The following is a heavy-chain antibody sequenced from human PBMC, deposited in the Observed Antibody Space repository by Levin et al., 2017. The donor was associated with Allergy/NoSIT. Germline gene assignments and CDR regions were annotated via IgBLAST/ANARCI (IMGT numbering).Heavy chain of an antibody. J-gene: IGHJ4*02. D-gene: IGHD2-21*02. CDR1: GASISNDDYY. CDR3: ATFGVVTATRQLDY. Sequence: PSETLSLTCSVSGASISNDDYYWSWIRQSPGKGLEWIGYLYYSGSSHYNPSLKRRLIISADTSKNQFSLNLNSVTAADTAVYSCATFGVVTATRQLDYWGQVTLVTVSS. CDR2: LYYSGSS. V-gene: IGHV4-30-4*01.